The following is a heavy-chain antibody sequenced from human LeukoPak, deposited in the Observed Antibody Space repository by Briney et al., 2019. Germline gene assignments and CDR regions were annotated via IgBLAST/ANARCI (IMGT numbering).Heavy chain of an antibody. J-gene: IGHJ6*03. CDR2: IFYTGNT. Sequence: SETLSLTCTVSDGSISSSNYYWAWIRQPPGKGLEWIANIFYTGNTYYNPSLKSRVTISIDTSKNQFSLRLSSVTAADTAVYYCARDWGVSARPGYMDVWGKGTTVTVSS. CDR3: ARDWGVSARPGYMDV. V-gene: IGHV4-39*07. D-gene: IGHD6-6*01. CDR1: DGSISSSNYY.